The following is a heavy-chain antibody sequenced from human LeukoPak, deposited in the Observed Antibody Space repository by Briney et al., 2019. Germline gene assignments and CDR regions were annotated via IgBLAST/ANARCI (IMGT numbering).Heavy chain of an antibody. CDR1: GFTFSSYA. V-gene: IGHV3-30*02. J-gene: IGHJ6*03. CDR2: IWHGESNK. D-gene: IGHD3-22*01. CDR3: AKDLSDSYYYMDV. Sequence: GGSLRLSCAASGFTFSSYAMHWVRQAPGKGLEWVAVIWHGESNKSYGDSVRGRFTISRDNSKNTLYLQMNSLRAEDTAVYYCAKDLSDSYYYMDVWGKGTTVTVSS.